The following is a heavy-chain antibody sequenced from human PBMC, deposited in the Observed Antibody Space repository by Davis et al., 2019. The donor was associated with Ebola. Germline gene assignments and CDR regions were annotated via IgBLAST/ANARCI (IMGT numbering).Heavy chain of an antibody. V-gene: IGHV3-23*01. CDR3: AKELTTVGTWGGYY. D-gene: IGHD4-23*01. J-gene: IGHJ4*02. CDR2: TSCSGGST. Sequence: PAGSLSLSCTASGFTVSSNHMSWVRQAPGKGLEWVSATSCSGGSTYYADSVKGRFTIPRDNPKNTLYLQMNSLRAKDTAVYYGAKELTTVGTWGGYYWGQGTLVTVSS. CDR1: GFTVSSNH.